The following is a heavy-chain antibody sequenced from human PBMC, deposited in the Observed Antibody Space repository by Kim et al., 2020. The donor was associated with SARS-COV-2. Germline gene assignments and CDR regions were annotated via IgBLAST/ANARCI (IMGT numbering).Heavy chain of an antibody. CDR1: GFTFDDYA. Sequence: GGSLRLSCAASGFTFDDYAMHWVRQAPGKGLEWVSGISWNSGSIGYADSVKGRFTISRDNAKNSLYLQMNSLRAEDTALYYCAKGSYSYGYKYYYYGMDVWGQGTTVTVSS. D-gene: IGHD5-18*01. CDR3: AKGSYSYGYKYYYYGMDV. V-gene: IGHV3-9*01. CDR2: ISWNSGSI. J-gene: IGHJ6*02.